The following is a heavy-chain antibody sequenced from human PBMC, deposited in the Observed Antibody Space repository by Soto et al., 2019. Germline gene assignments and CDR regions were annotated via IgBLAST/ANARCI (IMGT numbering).Heavy chain of an antibody. CDR2: IYYSGST. D-gene: IGHD3-22*01. J-gene: IGHJ4*02. Sequence: QVQLQESGPGLVKPSETLSLTCTVSGGSISSYYWSWIRQPPGKGLEWIGYIYYSGSTNYNPSLKSRVTISVETSKNQFSLKLSSVTAADTAVYYCAGQIPNYYDSSGYANYWGQGTLVTVSS. V-gene: IGHV4-59*01. CDR3: AGQIPNYYDSSGYANY. CDR1: GGSISSYY.